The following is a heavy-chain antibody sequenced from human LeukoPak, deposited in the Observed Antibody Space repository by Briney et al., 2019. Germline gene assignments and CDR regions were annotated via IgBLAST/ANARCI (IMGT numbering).Heavy chain of an antibody. CDR2: INHSGST. V-gene: IGHV4-34*01. D-gene: IGHD6-19*01. CDR1: GGSFSGYY. Sequence: SETLSLTCAAYGGSFSGYYWSWIRQPPGKGLEWIGEINHSGSTNYNPSLKSRVTISVDTSKNQFSLKLSSVTAADTAVYYCARDLFGYSSGWIFDYWGQGTLVTVSS. J-gene: IGHJ4*02. CDR3: ARDLFGYSSGWIFDY.